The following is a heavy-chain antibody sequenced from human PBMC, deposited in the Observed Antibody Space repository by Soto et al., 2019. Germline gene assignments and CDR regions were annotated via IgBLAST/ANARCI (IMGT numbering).Heavy chain of an antibody. CDR2: ISHDGSIK. V-gene: IGHV3-30-3*01. CDR3: ARSSGVSTPDFDY. J-gene: IGHJ4*02. Sequence: GGSLRLSCVASGFTFTLYAIHWVRQAPGKGLEWVAVISHDGSIKYYTDSVKGRFTISRDNSLHTVYLQMNSLGPEDTAVYFCARSSGVSTPDFDYWGQGALVTVS. D-gene: IGHD3-10*01. CDR1: GFTFTLYA.